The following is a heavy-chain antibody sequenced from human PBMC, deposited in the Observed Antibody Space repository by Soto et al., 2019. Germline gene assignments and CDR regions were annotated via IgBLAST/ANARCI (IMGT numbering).Heavy chain of an antibody. V-gene: IGHV1-69*01. J-gene: IGHJ4*02. CDR2: IIPMFGTP. CDR1: GGTFSSYA. Sequence: QVQLVQSGAEVQKPGSSVKVSCKASGGTFSSYAISWVRQAPGQGLEWMGGIIPMFGTPNYAQRFEGRVTITADESTSTAYMELSSLRSEDTAVYYCANLPDVVVARGGSFDSWGQGTLVTVSS. CDR3: ANLPDVVVARGGSFDS. D-gene: IGHD2-2*01.